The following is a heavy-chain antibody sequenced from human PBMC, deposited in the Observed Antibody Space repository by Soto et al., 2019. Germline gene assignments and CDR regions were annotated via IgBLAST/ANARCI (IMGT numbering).Heavy chain of an antibody. CDR1: GFTFSSYG. CDR3: ARDAVGYNWNPEYYYYYMDV. CDR2: IWYDGSNK. V-gene: IGHV3-33*01. J-gene: IGHJ6*03. Sequence: GGSLRLSCAASGFTFSSYGMHWVRQAPGKGLEWVAVIWYDGSNKYYADSVKGRFTISRDNSKNTLYLQMNSLRAEDTAVYYCARDAVGYNWNPEYYYYYMDVWGKGTTVTVSS. D-gene: IGHD1-20*01.